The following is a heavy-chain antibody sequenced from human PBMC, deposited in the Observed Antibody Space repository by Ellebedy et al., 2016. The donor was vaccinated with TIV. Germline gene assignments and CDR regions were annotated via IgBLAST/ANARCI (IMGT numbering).Heavy chain of an antibody. D-gene: IGHD3-10*01. J-gene: IGHJ4*02. V-gene: IGHV3-48*01. CDR3: ARDRKYYGSGSYFHPTN. Sequence: GESLKISCAASGFTFTPYAMNWVRQAPGKGLEWISYISGSSLTIYYADSVKGRFTISRDNSKNTLYLQMNRLRVEDTAVYYCARDRKYYGSGSYFHPTNWGQGTLVTVSS. CDR2: ISGSSLTI. CDR1: GFTFTPYA.